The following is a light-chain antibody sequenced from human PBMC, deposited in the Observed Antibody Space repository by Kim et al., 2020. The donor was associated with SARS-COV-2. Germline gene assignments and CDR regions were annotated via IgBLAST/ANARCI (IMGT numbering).Light chain of an antibody. J-gene: IGKJ2*01. CDR1: ISSY. CDR2: GES. V-gene: IGKV1-39*01. Sequence: ISSYLNWYQQKPGKAPKLLIYGESSLQSGVPSRFSGSGSGTDFTLTISSLQPEDFATYYCQQTYSTPYTFGQGTKLEI. CDR3: QQTYSTPYT.